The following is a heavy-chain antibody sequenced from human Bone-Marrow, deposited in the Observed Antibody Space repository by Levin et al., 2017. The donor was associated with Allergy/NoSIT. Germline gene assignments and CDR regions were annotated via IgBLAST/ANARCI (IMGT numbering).Heavy chain of an antibody. Sequence: ESLKISCTVSGGSISSYYWSWIRQPPGKGLEWIGYIYYSGSTNYNPSLKSRVTISVDTSKNQFSLKLSSVTAADTAVYYCARDLGGAFDIWGQGTMVTVSS. V-gene: IGHV4-59*01. D-gene: IGHD1-26*01. J-gene: IGHJ3*02. CDR3: ARDLGGAFDI. CDR2: IYYSGST. CDR1: GGSISSYY.